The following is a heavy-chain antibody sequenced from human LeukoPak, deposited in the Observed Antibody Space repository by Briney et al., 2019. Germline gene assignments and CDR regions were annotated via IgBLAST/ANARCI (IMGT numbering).Heavy chain of an antibody. CDR1: GFTFNSYA. J-gene: IGHJ4*02. CDR3: AKDGGLWVSAHWGDS. CDR2: ITTSDGNT. D-gene: IGHD7-27*01. Sequence: GSLILSCAASGFTFNSYAMTWVRQAPGKGLEWVSTITTSDGNTYYADSVKGRFTVSRDNSKNTLFLQMNSLRAEDTAVYYCAKDGGLWVSAHWGDSWGRGTLVTVSS. V-gene: IGHV3-23*01.